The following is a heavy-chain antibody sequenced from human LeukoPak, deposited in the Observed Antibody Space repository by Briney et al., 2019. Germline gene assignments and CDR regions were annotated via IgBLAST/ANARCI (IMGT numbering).Heavy chain of an antibody. CDR3: AKDPNPFYDFWSGYK. CDR1: GFTFSSYA. Sequence: PGGSLRLSCAASGFTFSSYAMSCVRQAPGEGREGGSVISGSGGSTYYADSVKGRVTISRDNSKNTLYLQMNSLRAEDTAVYYCAKDPNPFYDFWSGYKWGQGTLVTVSS. V-gene: IGHV3-23*01. D-gene: IGHD3-3*01. J-gene: IGHJ4*02. CDR2: ISGSGGST.